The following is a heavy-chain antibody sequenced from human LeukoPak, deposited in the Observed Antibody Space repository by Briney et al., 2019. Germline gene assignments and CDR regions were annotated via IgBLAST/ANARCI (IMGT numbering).Heavy chain of an antibody. CDR3: ATQTGDLYY. J-gene: IGHJ4*02. CDR1: GFTFSSYA. Sequence: PGRSLRLSCAASGFTFSSYAMHWVRQAPGKGLEWVAVISYDGSNKYYADSVKGRFTISRDNSKNTLYLQMNSLRAEDTAVYYCATQTGDLYYWGQGTLVTVSS. V-gene: IGHV3-30-3*01. D-gene: IGHD7-27*01. CDR2: ISYDGSNK.